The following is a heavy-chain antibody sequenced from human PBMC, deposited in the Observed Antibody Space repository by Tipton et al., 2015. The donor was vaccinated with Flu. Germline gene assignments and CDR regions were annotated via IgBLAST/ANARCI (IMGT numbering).Heavy chain of an antibody. Sequence: SLRLSCAASGFTVSSNYMSWVRQAPGKGLEWVSVIYNDGSTYYADSVKGRFTISSDISKNTLYLQMNSLRAEDTAVYYCARQIPIYYYDNNGYPGAFDIWGQGTMVTVSS. CDR3: ARQIPIYYYDNNGYPGAFDI. D-gene: IGHD3-22*01. CDR2: IYNDGST. CDR1: GFTVSSNY. V-gene: IGHV3-66*04. J-gene: IGHJ3*02.